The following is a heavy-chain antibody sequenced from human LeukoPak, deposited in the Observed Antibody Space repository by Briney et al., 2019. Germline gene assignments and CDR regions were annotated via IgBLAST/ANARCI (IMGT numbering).Heavy chain of an antibody. CDR1: GFTFSSYA. CDR3: ARDRSSGWYMRGLDY. D-gene: IGHD6-19*01. Sequence: GGSLRLSCAASGFTFSSYAMHWVRQAPGKGLEWVAVISYDGSNKYYADSVKGRFTISRDNSKNTLYLQMNSLRAEDSAVYYCARDRSSGWYMRGLDYWGQGTLVTVSS. CDR2: ISYDGSNK. J-gene: IGHJ4*02. V-gene: IGHV3-30-3*01.